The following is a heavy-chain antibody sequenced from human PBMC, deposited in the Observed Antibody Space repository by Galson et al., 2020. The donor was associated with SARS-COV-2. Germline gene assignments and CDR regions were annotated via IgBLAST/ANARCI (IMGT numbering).Heavy chain of an antibody. CDR3: ARVNYDFWSGYQNWFDP. J-gene: IGHJ5*02. V-gene: IGHV4-59*01. CDR1: GGSISSYY. CDR2: IYYSGST. Sequence: ETSETLSLTCTVSGGSISSYYWSWIRQPPGKGLEWIGYIYYSGSTNYNPSLKSRVTISVDTSKNQFSLKLSSVTAADTAVYYCARVNYDFWSGYQNWFDPWGQGTLVTVSS. D-gene: IGHD3-3*01.